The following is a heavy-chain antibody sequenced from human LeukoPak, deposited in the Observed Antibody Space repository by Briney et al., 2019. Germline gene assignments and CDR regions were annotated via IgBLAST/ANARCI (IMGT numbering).Heavy chain of an antibody. CDR3: ARGKTSQNIVTRKTYNWFDP. D-gene: IGHD2/OR15-2a*01. V-gene: IGHV3-21*01. CDR1: EFTFSSYN. Sequence: GGSLRLSCSASEFTFSSYNMNWVGQAAGKGRDWVSSVSSSREYIYYADSVKGRFTISRDNAKNSLYLQMNSLRAEDTAVYYCARGKTSQNIVTRKTYNWFDPWGQGTLVTVSS. J-gene: IGHJ5*02. CDR2: VSSSREYI.